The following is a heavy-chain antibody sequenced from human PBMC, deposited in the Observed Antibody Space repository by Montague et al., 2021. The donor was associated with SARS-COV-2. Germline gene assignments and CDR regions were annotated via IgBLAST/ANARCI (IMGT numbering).Heavy chain of an antibody. J-gene: IGHJ4*02. CDR1: GDSITSGCYF. CDR3: AASGRRGYSNPFHH. CDR2: ISYSGST. Sequence: TLSLTCTVSGDSITSGCYFWNWIRQHPGKGLEYIGAISYSGSTYYKPSLTSRVSISMDTSKNAFSLSLHSVTAADTAVYFCAASGRRGYSNPFHHCGRGSLVTVSS. V-gene: IGHV4-31*03. D-gene: IGHD4-11*01.